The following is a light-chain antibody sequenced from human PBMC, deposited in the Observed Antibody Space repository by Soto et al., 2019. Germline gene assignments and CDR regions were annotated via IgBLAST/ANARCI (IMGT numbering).Light chain of an antibody. CDR3: QQHSTYPHI. J-gene: IGKJ2*01. CDR1: QSINRW. V-gene: IGKV1-5*03. CDR2: KAS. Sequence: DIQMTQSPSTLSASVGDRVTITCRASQSINRWLAWYQQKPGKAPKLLIYKASTLESGVPSRFSGGGIGTEFSLSISSLQPDDFATYYCQQHSTYPHIFGQGTKVEIK.